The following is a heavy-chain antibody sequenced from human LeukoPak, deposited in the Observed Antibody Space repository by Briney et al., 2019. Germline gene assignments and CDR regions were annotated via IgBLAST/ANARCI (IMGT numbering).Heavy chain of an antibody. D-gene: IGHD3-10*02. CDR3: AREEVFGARAFDI. V-gene: IGHV4-30-4*08. Sequence: SETLSLTCTVSGGSISSGDYYWSWIRQPPGKGLEWIGYIYYSGSTYYNPSLKSRVTISVDTSKNQFSLKLSSVTAADTAVYYCAREEVFGARAFDIWGQGTMVTVSS. J-gene: IGHJ3*02. CDR1: GGSISSGDYY. CDR2: IYYSGST.